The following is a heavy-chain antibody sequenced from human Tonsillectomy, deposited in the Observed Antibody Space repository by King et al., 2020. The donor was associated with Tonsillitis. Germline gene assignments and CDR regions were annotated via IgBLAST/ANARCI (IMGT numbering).Heavy chain of an antibody. V-gene: IGHV4-34*01. J-gene: IGHJ3*02. CDR3: AGGFGFGELLLSSDAFDI. CDR1: GGSFSGYY. Sequence: VQLQQWGAGLLKPSETLSLTCAVYGGSFSGYYWSWIRQPPGKGLEWIGEINHSGSTNYNPSLKSRVTISVDTSKNQFSLKLSSVTAADTAVYYWAGGFGFGELLLSSDAFDIWGQGTMVTVSS. CDR2: INHSGST. D-gene: IGHD3-10*01.